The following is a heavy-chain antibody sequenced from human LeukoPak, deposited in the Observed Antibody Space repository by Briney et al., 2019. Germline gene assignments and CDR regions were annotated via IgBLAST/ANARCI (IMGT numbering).Heavy chain of an antibody. V-gene: IGHV4-39*01. CDR2: IYYSGST. CDR3: ARRMGWIPNPYFDY. J-gene: IGHJ4*02. CDR1: GGSISSSSYY. Sequence: NPSETLSLTCTVSGGSISSSSYYWGWIRQPPGKGLEWIGSIYYSGSTYYNPSLKSRVTISVDTSKNQFSLKLSSVTAADTAVYYCARRMGWIPNPYFDYWGQGTLVTVSS. D-gene: IGHD6-19*01.